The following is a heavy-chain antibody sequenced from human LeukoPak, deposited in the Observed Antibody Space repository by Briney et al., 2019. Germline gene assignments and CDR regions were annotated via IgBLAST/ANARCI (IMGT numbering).Heavy chain of an antibody. Sequence: ASVKVSCKASGYTFTGYYMHWVRQAPGQGLEWMGWINPNSGGTNYAQKFQGRVTMTRDTSISTAYMELSRLRFDDTAVYYCARPLEMATISEIDYWGQGTLDTVSS. D-gene: IGHD5-24*01. V-gene: IGHV1-2*02. CDR2: INPNSGGT. CDR1: GYTFTGYY. J-gene: IGHJ4*02. CDR3: ARPLEMATISEIDY.